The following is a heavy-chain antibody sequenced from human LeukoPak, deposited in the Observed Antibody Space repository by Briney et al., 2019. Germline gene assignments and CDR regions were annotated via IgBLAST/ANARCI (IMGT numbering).Heavy chain of an antibody. Sequence: SETLSLTCTVSGYSISSVHYWGWIRQPAGKGLEWIGHIYASGTYNPSLKSRVTISVDMSKNQFSLKVSSVTAADTAVYYCARADTVFGPEYWGPGTQVIVSS. D-gene: IGHD3-3*01. CDR1: GYSISSVHY. CDR2: IYASG. V-gene: IGHV4-38-2*02. J-gene: IGHJ4*02. CDR3: ARADTVFGPEY.